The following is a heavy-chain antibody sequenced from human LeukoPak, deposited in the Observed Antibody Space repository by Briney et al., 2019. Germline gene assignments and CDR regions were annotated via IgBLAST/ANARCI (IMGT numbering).Heavy chain of an antibody. CDR2: ISYDGSNK. V-gene: IGHV3-30*03. Sequence: PGGSLRLSCAASGFTFSSYGINWVGRAPGKGLEWVAVISYDGSNKYYADSVKGRFTILRDNAKDSVYLQMNSLRAEDSATYYCAREGFYFFDFWGQGTLVTVSS. CDR3: AREGFYFFDF. CDR1: GFTFSSYG. J-gene: IGHJ4*01.